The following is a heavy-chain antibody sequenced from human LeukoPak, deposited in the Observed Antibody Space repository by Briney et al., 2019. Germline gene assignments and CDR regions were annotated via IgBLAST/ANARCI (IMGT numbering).Heavy chain of an antibody. D-gene: IGHD6-19*01. CDR1: GFTFSSYT. CDR2: ISGPTTYI. J-gene: IGHJ3*02. Sequence: PLGSLRLSCAASGFTFSSYTMHWVRQAPGKGLEWVSSISGPTTYIYYADSVKGRFTISRDNAQNSLYLQMNSLSADDTAVYFCAGDPFDYNSAWSRSRYKAGAFDIWGQGTMVTVSA. V-gene: IGHV3-21*01. CDR3: AGDPFDYNSAWSRSRYKAGAFDI.